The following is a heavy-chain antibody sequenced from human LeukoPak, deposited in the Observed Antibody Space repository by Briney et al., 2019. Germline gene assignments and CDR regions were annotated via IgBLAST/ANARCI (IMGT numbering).Heavy chain of an antibody. J-gene: IGHJ4*02. Sequence: GGSLRLSCVASGFTFSSCGMCWVRQAPGKGLEWVSYIRSGGDSIYYADSVKGRFTTSRDNAKSSLYLQMSSLRDEDTAVYYCAAGLEMGYWGQGTLVTVSS. CDR1: GFTFSSCG. CDR2: IRSGGDSI. V-gene: IGHV3-48*02. D-gene: IGHD3-3*01. CDR3: AAGLEMGY.